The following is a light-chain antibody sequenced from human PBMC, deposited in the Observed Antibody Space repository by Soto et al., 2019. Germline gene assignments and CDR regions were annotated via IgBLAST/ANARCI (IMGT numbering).Light chain of an antibody. CDR2: EGG. Sequence: QSALTQPASVSGSPGQSITISCTGTSSDIGSYDLVSWYQHHPGKAPKLMIYEGGKRPSGVSNRFSASKSGNTASLRISGLQAEDEATYYCCSFAGDKTVLFGGGTKVTVL. CDR1: SSDIGSYDL. CDR3: CSFAGDKTVL. J-gene: IGLJ2*01. V-gene: IGLV2-23*01.